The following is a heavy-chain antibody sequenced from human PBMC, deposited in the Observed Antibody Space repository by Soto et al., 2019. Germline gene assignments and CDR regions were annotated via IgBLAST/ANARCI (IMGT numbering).Heavy chain of an antibody. CDR1: GFTFSSYW. D-gene: IGHD4-4*01. J-gene: IGHJ6*02. CDR3: ARVPTTVTTPGMDV. Sequence: RGSLRLSCAASGFTFSSYWMHWVRQAPGEGLMWVSRINPDGSTTSYADSVKGRFTISRDNAKNTLYLQMNSLRVEDTAVYYCARVPTTVTTPGMDVWGQGTTVTVSS. CDR2: INPDGSTT. V-gene: IGHV3-74*01.